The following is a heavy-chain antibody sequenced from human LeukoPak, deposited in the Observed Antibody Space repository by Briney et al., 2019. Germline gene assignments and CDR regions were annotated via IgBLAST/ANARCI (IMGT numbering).Heavy chain of an antibody. CDR3: AKALDTYGYMRFDF. J-gene: IGHJ4*02. Sequence: GGSLRLSCAASGFIFSSYAMSWVRQAPGKGLEWVSAISGSGGSTYYADSVKGRFTISRDKSKNTMYLQMNSLRAEDTALYYCAKALDTYGYMRFDFWGQGTLVTVSS. D-gene: IGHD5-18*01. CDR1: GFIFSSYA. V-gene: IGHV3-23*01. CDR2: ISGSGGST.